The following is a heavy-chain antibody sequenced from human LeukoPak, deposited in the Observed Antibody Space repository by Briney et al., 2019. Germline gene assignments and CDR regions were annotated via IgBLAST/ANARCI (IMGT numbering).Heavy chain of an antibody. CDR1: GGSFSGYY. CDR2: INHSGST. V-gene: IGHV4-34*01. D-gene: IGHD2-8*01. CDR3: ARPHSGTVNASTYGVIDY. J-gene: IGHJ4*02. Sequence: SETLSLTCAVYGGSFSGYYWSWIRQPPGKGLEWIGEINHSGSTNYNPSLKSRVTISVDTSKNQCSLKLSSVTAADTAMYYCARPHSGTVNASTYGVIDYWGQGTLVTVSS.